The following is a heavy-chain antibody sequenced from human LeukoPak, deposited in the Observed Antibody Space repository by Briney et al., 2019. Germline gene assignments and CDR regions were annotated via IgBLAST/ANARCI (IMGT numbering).Heavy chain of an antibody. V-gene: IGHV4-59*08. CDR3: ARHPSGYYEN. D-gene: IGHD5-12*01. CDR1: AGSISSYY. CDR2: VHYSGDT. Sequence: SETLSLTCTVSAGSISSYYWNWIRQPPGKGLEWVGYVHYSGDTKSNPSLKSRVTISRDTTKNQFSLRLSSVTAADTAIYFCARHPSGYYENWGQGTLVTVSS. J-gene: IGHJ4*02.